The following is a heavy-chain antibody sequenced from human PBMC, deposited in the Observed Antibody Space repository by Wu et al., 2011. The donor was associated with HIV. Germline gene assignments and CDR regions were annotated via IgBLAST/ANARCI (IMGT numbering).Heavy chain of an antibody. J-gene: IGHJ4*02. D-gene: IGHD3-22*01. Sequence: QVQLVQSGAEVKKPGSSVKVSCKASGGTLSSYEISWVRQAPGQGLEWIGRIIPVYGTANYAQKFQGRVTISADKFTSTTSMDLSSLRSEDTAVYYCACLSPXXYYYDRSAFGYWGQGTLVTVSS. CDR2: IIPVYGTA. V-gene: IGHV1-69*06. CDR3: ACLSPXXYYYDRSAFGY. CDR1: GGTLSSYE.